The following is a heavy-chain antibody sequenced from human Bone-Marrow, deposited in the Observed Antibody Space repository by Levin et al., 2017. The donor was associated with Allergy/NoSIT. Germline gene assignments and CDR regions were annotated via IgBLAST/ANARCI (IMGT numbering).Heavy chain of an antibody. CDR2: IYHTGFT. V-gene: IGHV4-59*01. J-gene: IGHJ4*02. CDR3: VRGDRAFEN. CDR1: GGSITSSY. Sequence: SQTLSLPCSVSGGSITSSYWSWLRQSPGKGLEWIGYIYHTGFTNQNPSLKSRATISLDTSKSQFSLTVTSVTAADTAVYYCVRGDRAFENWSQGTLVTVSS.